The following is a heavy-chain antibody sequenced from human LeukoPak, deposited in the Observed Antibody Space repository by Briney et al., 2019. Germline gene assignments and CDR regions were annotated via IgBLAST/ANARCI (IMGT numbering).Heavy chain of an antibody. CDR3: GRAFPPLRTASAGDL. CDR2: ISGRSSHV. V-gene: IGHV3-21*01. Sequence: GGSLRLSCSASGFSFSDYDMNWFRQAPGKGLEWISSISGRSSHVYYGDSVKGRFSISRDNAMNSVFLQMNGLGVDDTAVYYCGRAFPPLRTASAGDLWGQGTLVTVSS. J-gene: IGHJ4*02. CDR1: GFSFSDYD. D-gene: IGHD3-16*01.